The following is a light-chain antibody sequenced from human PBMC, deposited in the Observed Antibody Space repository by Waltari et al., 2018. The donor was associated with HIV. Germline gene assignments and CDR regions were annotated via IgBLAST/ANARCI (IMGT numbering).Light chain of an antibody. J-gene: IGKJ1*01. CDR1: QRISYSSRSKHY. CDR2: GAS. V-gene: IGKV4-1*01. Sequence: DGVMTQSPDSLALSLGARATINSMSRQRISYSSRSKHYLAWYQNKPVLSPRLLIYGASTRASGVPDRFSGSGSGTDLTLIISSLQSEDVATYFCQQCYNLPPMFGQGTKVEIK. CDR3: QQCYNLPPM.